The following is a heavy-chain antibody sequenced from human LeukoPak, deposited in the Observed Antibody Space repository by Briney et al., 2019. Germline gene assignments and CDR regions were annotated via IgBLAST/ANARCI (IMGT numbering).Heavy chain of an antibody. D-gene: IGHD6-13*01. CDR1: GFTFDDYA. V-gene: IGHV3-43*02. CDR3: AKDSSSWSYFDY. Sequence: GGSLRLSCAASGFTFDDYAMHWVRQAPGKGLEWVSLISGDGGSTYYAASVKGRFTISRENSKNSLYLQMNSLRTEDTALYYCAKDSSSWSYFDYWGQGTLVTVSS. J-gene: IGHJ4*02. CDR2: ISGDGGST.